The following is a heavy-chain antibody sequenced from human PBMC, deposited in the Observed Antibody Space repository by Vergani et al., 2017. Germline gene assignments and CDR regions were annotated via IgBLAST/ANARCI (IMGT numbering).Heavy chain of an antibody. CDR1: GGSISSGSYY. CDR2: IYTSGST. CDR3: ARVATSKYYYYGMDV. Sequence: QVQLQESGPGLVKPSQTLSLTCTVSGGSISSGSYYWSWIRQPAGKGLEWIGRIYTSGSTNYNPSLKGRVTISVDTSKNQFSLKLSSVTAADTAVYYCARVATSKYYYYGMDVWGQGTTVTVSS. D-gene: IGHD5-12*01. J-gene: IGHJ6*02. V-gene: IGHV4-61*02.